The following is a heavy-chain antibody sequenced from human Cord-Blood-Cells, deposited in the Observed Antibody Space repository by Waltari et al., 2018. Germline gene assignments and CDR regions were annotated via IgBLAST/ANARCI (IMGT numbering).Heavy chain of an antibody. J-gene: IGHJ2*01. V-gene: IGHV1-24*01. CDR3: ASTNWNYWYFDL. Sequence: QVQLVQSGAEVKKPGASVKVSCKVSGYTLTELSMHWVRQAPGKGLEWMGGFETEDGETIYAQKFQGRVTMTEDTSTDTAYMELSSLRSEDTAVYYCASTNWNYWYFDLWGRGTLVTVSS. CDR2: FETEDGET. D-gene: IGHD1-1*01. CDR1: GYTLTELS.